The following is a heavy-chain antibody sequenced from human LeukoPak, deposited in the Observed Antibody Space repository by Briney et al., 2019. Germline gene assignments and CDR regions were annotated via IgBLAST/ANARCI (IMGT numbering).Heavy chain of an antibody. CDR1: GFAFSTSG. V-gene: IGHV3-23*01. CDR2: TSETGGAR. Sequence: GGSLRLSCVASGFAFSTSGMSWFRQAPGRGPEWVSGTSETGGARYYADSVRGRFTISKDNSKNTLFLQMDNLRAEYTALYYCAKAIARHRDLDAFDIWGQGTLVSVSS. CDR3: AKAIARHRDLDAFDI. J-gene: IGHJ3*02. D-gene: IGHD2-21*01.